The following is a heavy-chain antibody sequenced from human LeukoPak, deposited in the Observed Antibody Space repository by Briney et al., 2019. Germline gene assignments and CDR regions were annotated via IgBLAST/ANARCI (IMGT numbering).Heavy chain of an antibody. D-gene: IGHD3-9*01. CDR3: ARGHYDVLAASYKWTPDY. V-gene: IGHV3-21*01. CDR1: GFTFNTFN. CDR2: ITSGGGYI. J-gene: IGHJ4*02. Sequence: GGSLRLSCAASGFTFNTFNMNWVRQAPGKGLEWVSSITSGGGYIYYADSVKGRFTTSRDNAKNSLSLQLNSLRGEDTAVYYCARGHYDVLAASYKWTPDYWGQGTLVTVSS.